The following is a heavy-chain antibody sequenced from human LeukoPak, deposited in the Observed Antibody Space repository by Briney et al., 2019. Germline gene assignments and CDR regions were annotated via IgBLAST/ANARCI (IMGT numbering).Heavy chain of an antibody. Sequence: GGSLRLSCVVSGFTFDMSTMTWVRQAPGKGPEWVAKMKEDGTEIFYAGSVAGRFTISRDNSKNSLYLRMNSLRVDDTAVYYCATGGAPGGRFENWGQGTLVTVSS. V-gene: IGHV3-7*01. CDR2: MKEDGTEI. CDR1: GFTFDMST. CDR3: ATGGAPGGRFEN. J-gene: IGHJ4*02. D-gene: IGHD3-16*01.